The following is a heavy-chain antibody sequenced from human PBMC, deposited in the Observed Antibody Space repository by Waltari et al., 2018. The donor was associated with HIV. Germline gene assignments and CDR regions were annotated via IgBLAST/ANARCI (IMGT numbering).Heavy chain of an antibody. J-gene: IGHJ3*02. D-gene: IGHD3-22*01. CDR2: ISYSGST. CDR3: ARVFKSGYYPDAFDI. Sequence: QLQLQESGPGLVKPSETLSLTCTVSGGSISSSSYYWGWIRQPPGKGLEWIGSISYSGSTYYNPSLKSRVTISVDTSKNQFSLKLSSVTAADTAVYYCARVFKSGYYPDAFDIWGQGTMVTVSS. CDR1: GGSISSSSYY. V-gene: IGHV4-39*07.